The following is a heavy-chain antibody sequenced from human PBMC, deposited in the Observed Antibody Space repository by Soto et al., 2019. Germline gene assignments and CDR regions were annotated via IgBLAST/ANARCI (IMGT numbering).Heavy chain of an antibody. CDR3: AKDPHYGSWSYQRGIFDY. CDR1: GFAFNNYA. V-gene: IGHV3-23*01. CDR2: TSGRGGST. D-gene: IGHD3-10*01. Sequence: EVELLESGGGLVQPGGSLRLSCAASGFAFNNYAVSWVPQAPGKGREWLSATSGRGGSTRYADSVKGRFTVSRDNSKNTLHLQMNSLRAEDTAVYYRAKDPHYGSWSYQRGIFDYWGHGTLVTVSS. J-gene: IGHJ4*01.